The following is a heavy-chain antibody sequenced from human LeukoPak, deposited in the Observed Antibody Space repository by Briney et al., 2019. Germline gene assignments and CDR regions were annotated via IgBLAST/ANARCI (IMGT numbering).Heavy chain of an antibody. Sequence: GGSLRLSCTASGFTFSSYWMHWVRQAPGKGLVWVSRINSAGISTNYADSVRGRFTISRDNAKNTLYLQMNSLRAEDTAIYYCGRDIATAVDYWGLGTLVTVSS. CDR2: INSAGIST. D-gene: IGHD6-13*01. V-gene: IGHV3-74*01. J-gene: IGHJ4*02. CDR1: GFTFSSYW. CDR3: GRDIATAVDY.